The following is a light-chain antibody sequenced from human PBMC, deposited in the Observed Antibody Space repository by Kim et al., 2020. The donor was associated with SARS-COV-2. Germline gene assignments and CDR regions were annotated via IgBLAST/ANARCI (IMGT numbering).Light chain of an antibody. J-gene: IGKJ1*01. CDR1: QSIRTY. CDR3: QQSYSTPRT. CDR2: DAS. Sequence: ASVGDRVTISCRASQSIRTYLNWCQQTAGIAPKLLIYDASSFQSGGPSMFSGTGSVSDFTLTISSLHPQNFASYYCQQSYSTPRTFVQGTEVDIK. V-gene: IGKV1-39*01.